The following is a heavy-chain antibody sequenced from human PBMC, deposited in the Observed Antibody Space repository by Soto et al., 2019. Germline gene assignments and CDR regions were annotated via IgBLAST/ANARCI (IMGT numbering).Heavy chain of an antibody. CDR3: AKGNDFWSGSMPHYFDY. CDR2: ISASGGST. V-gene: IGHV3-23*01. Sequence: PGGSLRLSCSASRFTFSSYTMNWVRQAPGKGLEWVSTISASGGSTYYVDSVKGRFTISRDNSKSTLYLQMNSLRVEDTAVYYCAKGNDFWSGSMPHYFDYWGQGTVVTVSS. J-gene: IGHJ4*02. D-gene: IGHD3-3*01. CDR1: RFTFSSYT.